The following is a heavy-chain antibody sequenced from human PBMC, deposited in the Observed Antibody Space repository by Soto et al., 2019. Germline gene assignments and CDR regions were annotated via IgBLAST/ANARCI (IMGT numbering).Heavy chain of an antibody. CDR2: IRGSGGST. CDR3: AAVRFGSRITMVRGVIIKDY. Sequence: EVQLLESGGGLVQPGGSLRLSCAASGFTFSSYAMSWVRQAPGKGLEWVSAIRGSGGSTYYADSVKGRFTISRDNSKNTLYLQMNSLRAEDTAVYYCAAVRFGSRITMVRGVIIKDYWGQGPLVTVSS. D-gene: IGHD3-10*01. CDR1: GFTFSSYA. J-gene: IGHJ4*02. V-gene: IGHV3-23*01.